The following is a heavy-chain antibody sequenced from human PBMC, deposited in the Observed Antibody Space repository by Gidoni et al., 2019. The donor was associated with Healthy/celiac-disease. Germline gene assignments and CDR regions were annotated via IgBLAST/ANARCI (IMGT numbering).Heavy chain of an antibody. Sequence: EVQLVESGGGLVKPGGSLRLSCAASGFTFSSYSMNWVRQTPGKGLEWVSSISSSSRYIYYADSVKGRLTIARDNAKNSLYLQRNSLRAEDTAVYYCARGGEKQWLDYWGQGTLVTVSS. J-gene: IGHJ4*02. CDR1: GFTFSSYS. D-gene: IGHD6-19*01. V-gene: IGHV3-21*01. CDR2: ISSSSRYI. CDR3: ARGGEKQWLDY.